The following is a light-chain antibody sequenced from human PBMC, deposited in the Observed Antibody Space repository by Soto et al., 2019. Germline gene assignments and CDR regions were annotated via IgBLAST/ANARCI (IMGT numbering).Light chain of an antibody. CDR1: QNINKW. CDR2: DAS. V-gene: IGKV1-5*01. J-gene: IGKJ1*01. Sequence: DIQMTQSPSTLSASVGDRFTITCRTSQNINKWLAWYQEKPGKAPKLLIYDASTLERGVPSRFSGSGFGTDFTLTISGLQPGDSATYYCQQYNSYSPTFGQGTKVDIK. CDR3: QQYNSYSPT.